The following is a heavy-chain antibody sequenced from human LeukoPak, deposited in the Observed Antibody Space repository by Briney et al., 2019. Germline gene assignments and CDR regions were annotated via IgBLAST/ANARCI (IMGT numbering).Heavy chain of an antibody. CDR2: INTDGRTT. CDR1: GFTFSSYW. J-gene: IGHJ5*02. D-gene: IGHD3-10*01. V-gene: IGHV3-74*01. CDR3: ARVPADYYGSGSYEA. Sequence: GGSLRLSCAASGFTFSSYWMHWVRQAPGKGLVWVSRINTDGRTTTYADSVKGRFTISGDNAKNTLYLQMNTLRADDTAVYYCARVPADYYGSGSYEAWGQGTLVTVPP.